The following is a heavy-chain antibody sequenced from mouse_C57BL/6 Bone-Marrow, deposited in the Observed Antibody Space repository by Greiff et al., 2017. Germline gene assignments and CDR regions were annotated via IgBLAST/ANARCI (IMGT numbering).Heavy chain of an antibody. V-gene: IGHV5-2*01. CDR2: INSDGGST. D-gene: IGHD3-2*02. CDR3: DRHRQIRLRWFAY. CDR1: EYEFPSHD. Sequence: EVKLMESGGGLVQPGESLKLSCESTEYEFPSHDMSWVRTTPGQRLELVAAINSDGGSTYYPDTMERRFIISRDNTKKTLYMKMSSLRSEYTALYYCDRHRQIRLRWFAYWGQGTLVTVSA. J-gene: IGHJ3*01.